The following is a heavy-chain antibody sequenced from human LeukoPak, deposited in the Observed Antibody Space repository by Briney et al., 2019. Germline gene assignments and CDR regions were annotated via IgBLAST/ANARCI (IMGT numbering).Heavy chain of an antibody. CDR3: GSDPPNSGYALDY. J-gene: IGHJ4*02. D-gene: IGHD3-22*01. Sequence: GGSLRLSCAASGFTFSSYWMHWVRQAPGKGLEWVAVISYDGSNKYYADSVKGRFTISRDNSKNTLYLQMNSLRVEDTAVYYCGSDPPNSGYALDYWGQGTLVAVSS. CDR1: GFTFSSYW. CDR2: ISYDGSNK. V-gene: IGHV3-30*03.